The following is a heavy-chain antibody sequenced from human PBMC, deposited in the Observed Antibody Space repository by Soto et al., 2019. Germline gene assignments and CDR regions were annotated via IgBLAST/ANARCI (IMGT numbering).Heavy chain of an antibody. D-gene: IGHD2-2*01. CDR1: GGTFSSYA. CDR2: IIPIFGTA. CDR3: ARRRPGYCSSTSCAYFDY. Sequence: SVNVSCKASGGTFSSYAISWVRQAPGQGLEWMGGIIPIFGTANYAQKFQGRVTITADKSTSTAYMELSSLRSEDTAVYYCARRRPGYCSSTSCAYFDYWGQGTLVTVSS. J-gene: IGHJ4*02. V-gene: IGHV1-69*06.